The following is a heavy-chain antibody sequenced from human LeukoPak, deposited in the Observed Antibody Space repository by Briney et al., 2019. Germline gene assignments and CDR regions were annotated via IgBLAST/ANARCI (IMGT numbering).Heavy chain of an antibody. CDR3: ARLTHRAYYYGSGSYYKVFDY. Sequence: SETLSLTCAVSGGSFSGYYWSWIRQPPGKGLEWIGEINHSGSTNYNLSLKSRVTISVDTSKNQFSLKLSSVTAADTAVYYCARLTHRAYYYGSGSYYKVFDYWGQGTLVTVSS. D-gene: IGHD3-10*01. V-gene: IGHV4-34*01. J-gene: IGHJ4*02. CDR1: GGSFSGYY. CDR2: INHSGST.